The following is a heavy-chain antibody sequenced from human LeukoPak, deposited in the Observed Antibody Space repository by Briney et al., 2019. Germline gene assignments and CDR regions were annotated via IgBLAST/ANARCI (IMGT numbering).Heavy chain of an antibody. J-gene: IGHJ1*01. CDR2: ISSSSSYI. D-gene: IGHD2-15*01. CDR1: GFTFSSYS. Sequence: GGSLRLSCAASGFTFSSYSMNWVRQAPGKGLEWVSSISSSSSYIYYADSVKGRFTISRDNAKNSLYLQMNSLRADDTAVYYCARAGRYCSGGSCDSLRSAEYVQHWGQGTLVTVSS. V-gene: IGHV3-21*01. CDR3: ARAGRYCSGGSCDSLRSAEYVQH.